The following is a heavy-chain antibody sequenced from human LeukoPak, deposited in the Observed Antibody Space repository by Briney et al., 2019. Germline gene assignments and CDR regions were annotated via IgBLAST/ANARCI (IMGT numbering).Heavy chain of an antibody. CDR2: IYSGGTT. V-gene: IGHV3-66*02. CDR3: ARGIVAGYYFDY. CDR1: GFTVSSNY. Sequence: PGGSLRLSCAASGFTVSSNYMSWVRQAPGKGLEWVSVIYSGGTTYYADSVKGRFTISRDNSKNTLYLQMNSLGAEDTVVYYCARGIVAGYYFDYWGQGTLVTVSS. D-gene: IGHD2/OR15-2a*01. J-gene: IGHJ4*02.